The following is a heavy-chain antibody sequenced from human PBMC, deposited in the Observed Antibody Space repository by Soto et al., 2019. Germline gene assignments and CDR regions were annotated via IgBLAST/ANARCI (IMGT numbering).Heavy chain of an antibody. CDR1: GGSITIDHYN. Sequence: LATMSLRCTFSGGSITIDHYNWTWLRQTQGKGLEWIGYIYYTGSTTYNPSLQSRVTISVDTSKNQFSLKLSSVTAADTAVYYCARDTKGGSHNRPNWFDPWGQGTLVTVSS. D-gene: IGHD2-15*01. J-gene: IGHJ5*02. CDR2: IYYTGST. CDR3: ARDTKGGSHNRPNWFDP. V-gene: IGHV4-61*01.